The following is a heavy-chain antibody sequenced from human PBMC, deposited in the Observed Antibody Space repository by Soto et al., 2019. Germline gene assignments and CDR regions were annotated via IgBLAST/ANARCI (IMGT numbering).Heavy chain of an antibody. D-gene: IGHD3-3*01. V-gene: IGHV4-34*01. Sequence: SETLSLTCAVYGGSFSGYYWSWIRQPPGKGLEWIGEINHSGSTNYNPSLKSRVTISVDTSKNQFSLKLSSVTAADTAVYYCARGRRDFWRPLKEWFDPWGQGTLVTVSS. CDR2: INHSGST. CDR1: GGSFSGYY. J-gene: IGHJ5*02. CDR3: ARGRRDFWRPLKEWFDP.